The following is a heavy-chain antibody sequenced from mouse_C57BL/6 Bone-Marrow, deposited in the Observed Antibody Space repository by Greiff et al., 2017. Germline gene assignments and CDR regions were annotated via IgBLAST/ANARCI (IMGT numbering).Heavy chain of an antibody. CDR1: GYTFTSYW. CDR2: IDPSDSYT. V-gene: IGHV1-69*01. J-gene: IGHJ4*01. CDR3: ATVLLRFYAMDY. D-gene: IGHD1-1*01. Sequence: VQLQQPGAELVMPGASVKLSCKASGYTFTSYWMHWVKQRPGQGLEWIGEIDPSDSYTNYNQKFKGKSTLTVDKSSSTAYMQLSSLTSEDSAVYYCATVLLRFYAMDYWGQGTSVTGSS.